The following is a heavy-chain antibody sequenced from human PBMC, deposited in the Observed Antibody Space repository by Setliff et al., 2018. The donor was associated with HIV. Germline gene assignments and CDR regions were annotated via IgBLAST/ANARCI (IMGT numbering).Heavy chain of an antibody. CDR3: ARDKYSSSENFDY. J-gene: IGHJ4*02. V-gene: IGHV1-46*04. D-gene: IGHD6-6*01. CDR2: IDASGGST. CDR1: GYTFTSYY. Sequence: ASVKVSCKASGYTFTSYYIHWVRQAPGQGLEWMGIIDASGGSTTYAQKLQGRVTMTRDTSTSTVYMELRSLRSEDTAVYYCARDKYSSSENFDYWGQGTLVTVSS.